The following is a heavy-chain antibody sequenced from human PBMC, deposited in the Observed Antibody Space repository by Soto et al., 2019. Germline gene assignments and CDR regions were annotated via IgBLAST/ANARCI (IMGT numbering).Heavy chain of an antibody. CDR2: IKQDGSEK. D-gene: IGHD3-16*01. J-gene: IGHJ4*02. CDR1: GFTFSSYW. CDR3: AKGSANTTPYYFDY. Sequence: GGSLRLSCAASGFTFSSYWMSWVRQAPGKGLEWVANIKQDGSEKYYVDSVKGRFTISRDNSQNTLYLQMNSLGAEDTAVYYCAKGSANTTPYYFDYWGQGTLVTAYS. V-gene: IGHV3-7*03.